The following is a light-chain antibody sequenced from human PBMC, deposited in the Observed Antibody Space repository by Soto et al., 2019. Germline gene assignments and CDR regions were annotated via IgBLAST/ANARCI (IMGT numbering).Light chain of an antibody. V-gene: IGKV2-28*01. CDR1: QSVLHSNGYNF. CDR3: MQALQTPPYT. CDR2: LGS. Sequence: DIVMTQSPLSLPVTPGEPASMSCRSSQSVLHSNGYNFLDWYLQKPGQSPQLLIHLGSNRASGVPDRFSGSGSGTDFTLRISRVEAEDVGVYYCMQALQTPPYTFGQGTKVDIK. J-gene: IGKJ2*01.